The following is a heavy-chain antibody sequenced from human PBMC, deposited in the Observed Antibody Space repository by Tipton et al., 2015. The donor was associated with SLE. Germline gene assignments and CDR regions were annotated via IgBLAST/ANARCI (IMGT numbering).Heavy chain of an antibody. CDR1: GGSFSGYY. Sequence: TLSLTCAVNGGSFSGYYWSWSWIRQPPGKGLEWIGEIDHSRSTNYNPSLKSRVTISRDTSMNQFSLRLSSVTAADTAVYYCARVSAFDSWGLGTMVTVSS. V-gene: IGHV4-34*01. CDR2: IDHSRST. J-gene: IGHJ3*02. CDR3: ARVSAFDS.